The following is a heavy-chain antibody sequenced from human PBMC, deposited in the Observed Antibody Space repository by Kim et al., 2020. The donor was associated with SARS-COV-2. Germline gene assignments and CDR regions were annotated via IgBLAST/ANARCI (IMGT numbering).Heavy chain of an antibody. V-gene: IGHV1-2*06. Sequence: ASVKVSCKASGYTFTGYYMHWVRQAPGQGLEWMGRINPNSGGTNYAQKFQGRVTMTRDTSISTAYMELSRLRSDDTAVYYCARGRGSSSIKYYYYYGMDVWGQGTTVTVSS. CDR2: INPNSGGT. CDR1: GYTFTGYY. CDR3: ARGRGSSSIKYYYYYGMDV. J-gene: IGHJ6*02. D-gene: IGHD6-6*01.